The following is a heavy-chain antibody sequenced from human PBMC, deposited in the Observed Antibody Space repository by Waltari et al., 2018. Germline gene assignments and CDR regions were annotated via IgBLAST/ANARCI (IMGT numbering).Heavy chain of an antibody. D-gene: IGHD4-4*01. Sequence: EVQLVESGGGLVQPGGSLRLSCAASGFIFSDFYMSWVRQSPGKGLEWVANIKQDGSGTYYLDSVKGRFTISKDDVGNSLSLQMNNLRVEDTAVYYCARDMTVSQSDGFDLWGQGTMVTVS. CDR2: IKQDGSGT. CDR3: ARDMTVSQSDGFDL. V-gene: IGHV3-7*01. J-gene: IGHJ3*01. CDR1: GFIFSDFY.